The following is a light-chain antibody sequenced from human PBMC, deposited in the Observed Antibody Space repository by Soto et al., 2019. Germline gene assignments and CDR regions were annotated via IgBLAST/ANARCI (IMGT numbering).Light chain of an antibody. CDR1: QSVSSSY. J-gene: IGKJ1*01. CDR3: QQYTDSPRT. V-gene: IGKV3-20*01. Sequence: EIVLTQSPGTLSLSPGERATLSCRASQSVSSSYLAWYQQKPGQAPRLLIYGASSRATGIPDRFSGSESGTDFTLTISRLEPEDFAVYFCQQYTDSPRTFGQGTKVEI. CDR2: GAS.